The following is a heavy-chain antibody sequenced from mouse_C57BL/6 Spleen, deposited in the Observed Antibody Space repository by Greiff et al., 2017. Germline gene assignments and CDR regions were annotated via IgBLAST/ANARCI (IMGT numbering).Heavy chain of an antibody. CDR2: INPNYGTT. CDR1: GYSFTDYN. D-gene: IGHD2-12*01. CDR3: SRVSYCANCRICAMGC. J-gene: IGHJ4*01. V-gene: IGHV1-39*01. Sequence: EVQLQQSGPELVKPGASVKISCKASGYSFTDYNMYWVKQSNGKSLEWIGVINPNYGTTSYNQKFKGKATLTVDTSSSTAYMQRNSLTSEDSAVYYCSRVSYCANCRICAMGCWGQETSVTVSS.